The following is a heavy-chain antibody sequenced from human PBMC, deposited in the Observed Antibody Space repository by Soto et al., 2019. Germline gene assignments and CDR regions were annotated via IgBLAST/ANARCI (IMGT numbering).Heavy chain of an antibody. CDR3: ANSAVAGTVFDY. Sequence: SETLSLTCAVYGGSFSGYYWSWIRQPPGKGLEWIGEINHSGSTNYNPSLKSRVTISVDTSKNQFSLKLSSVTAADTAVYYCANSAVAGTVFDYWGQGTLVTVSS. V-gene: IGHV4-34*01. CDR1: GGSFSGYY. J-gene: IGHJ4*02. D-gene: IGHD6-19*01. CDR2: INHSGST.